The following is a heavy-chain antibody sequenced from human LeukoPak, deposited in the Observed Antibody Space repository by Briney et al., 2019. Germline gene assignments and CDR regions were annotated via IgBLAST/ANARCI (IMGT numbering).Heavy chain of an antibody. CDR2: IYYSGST. D-gene: IGHD3-10*01. CDR3: ARGSYGSGSYYPLLDY. CDR1: GGSISSYY. Sequence: SETLSLTCTVSGGSISSYYWSWIRQPPGKGREGIGYIYYSGSTNYNPSLKSRVTISVDTSKNQFSLKLSSVTAADTAVYYCARGSYGSGSYYPLLDYWGQGTLVTVSS. V-gene: IGHV4-59*01. J-gene: IGHJ4*02.